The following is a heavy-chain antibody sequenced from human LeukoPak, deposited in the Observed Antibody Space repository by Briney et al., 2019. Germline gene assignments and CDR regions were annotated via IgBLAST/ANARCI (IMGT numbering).Heavy chain of an antibody. Sequence: GGSLRLSCATSGFNFSDSRMTWVCQAPGKGTQWVANINRDGTEKHFLDSIEGRFTISRDNRKKSLYLLMNSLRPQDTAVYFCVRGDWYFESWAQGTLVTVSS. D-gene: IGHD2-21*01. CDR2: INRDGTEK. CDR1: GFNFSDSR. CDR3: VRGDWYFES. V-gene: IGHV3-7*04. J-gene: IGHJ4*02.